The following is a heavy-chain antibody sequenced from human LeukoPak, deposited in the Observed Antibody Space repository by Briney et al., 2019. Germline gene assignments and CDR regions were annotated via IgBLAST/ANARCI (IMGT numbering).Heavy chain of an antibody. CDR2: INHSGST. CDR1: GGSFSDYY. J-gene: IGHJ4*02. V-gene: IGHV4-34*01. CDR3: ATIVGAPRHFDS. D-gene: IGHD1-26*01. Sequence: PSETLSLTCAVYGGSFSDYYWSWIRQPPGKGLEWIGEINHSGSTNYNPSLKSRVTTSVDKSKNQFYLKVSSVTAADTAVYYCATIVGAPRHFDSWGQGTLVTVSS.